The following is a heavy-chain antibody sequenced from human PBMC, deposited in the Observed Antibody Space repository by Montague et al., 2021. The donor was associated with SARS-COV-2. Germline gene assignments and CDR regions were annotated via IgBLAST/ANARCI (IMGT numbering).Heavy chain of an antibody. V-gene: IGHV3-13*05. CDR1: GLTFSSYD. J-gene: IGHJ6*02. CDR3: AGGVKSTIRGIITKRAPLPRGNMDV. D-gene: IGHD3-10*01. Sequence: SLRLSCAASGLTFSSYDFHWVRQGTGKGLEWVSAVDTAGDPYYADSVKGRFTISRENAENYVYLQLDSLRAGDTAVYYCAGGVKSTIRGIITKRAPLPRGNMDVWGQGTAVIVSS. CDR2: VDTAGDP.